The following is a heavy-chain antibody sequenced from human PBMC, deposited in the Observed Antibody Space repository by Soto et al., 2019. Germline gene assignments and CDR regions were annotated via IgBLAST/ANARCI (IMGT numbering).Heavy chain of an antibody. Sequence: QSGGSLRLSCVASGFIFEDYAMNWVRQGPGKGLEWVSGISWNSGTIGYADAVKGRFTISRDNAKNSLQLQMNSLRAEDTALYYCAKDVGSYYYDTSAYHYDYWGRGTQVTVSS. CDR3: AKDVGSYYYDTSAYHYDY. V-gene: IGHV3-9*01. CDR2: ISWNSGTI. J-gene: IGHJ4*02. CDR1: GFIFEDYA. D-gene: IGHD3-22*01.